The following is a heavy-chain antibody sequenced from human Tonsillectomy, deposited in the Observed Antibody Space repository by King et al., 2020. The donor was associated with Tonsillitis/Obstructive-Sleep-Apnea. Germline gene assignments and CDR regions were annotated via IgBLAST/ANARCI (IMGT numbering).Heavy chain of an antibody. CDR2: IGVYNGNT. CDR1: GYTFTAYG. J-gene: IGHJ4*02. CDR3: ARVGGLVGRTPHYFDY. D-gene: IGHD2-8*02. Sequence: QLVQSGAEVKKPGASVKVSCKTSGYTFTAYGISWVRQAPGQGLEWMGWIGVYNGNTNYEQKLQGRVTVTTDTSTSTAYMDLRSLRSDDTAVYYCARVGGLVGRTPHYFDYWGQGTLVTVSS. V-gene: IGHV1-18*01.